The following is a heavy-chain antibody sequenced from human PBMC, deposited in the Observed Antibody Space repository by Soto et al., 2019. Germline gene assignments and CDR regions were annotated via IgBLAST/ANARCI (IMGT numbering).Heavy chain of an antibody. CDR1: GFTFRSYG. CDR2: VSDDGNKK. CDR3: AKDDRRYDLDV. Sequence: GGSLRLSCAASGFTFRSYGIHWVRQAPGKGLEWVALVSDDGNKKYYADSVKGRFTISRDNSKNTVYLQMNSLRAEDTAVYYCAKDDRRYDLDVWGQGTTVTV. J-gene: IGHJ6*02. V-gene: IGHV3-30*18.